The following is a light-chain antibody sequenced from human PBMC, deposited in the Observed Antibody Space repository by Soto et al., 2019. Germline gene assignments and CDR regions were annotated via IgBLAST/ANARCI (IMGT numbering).Light chain of an antibody. CDR1: QSVSSN. J-gene: IGKJ5*01. Sequence: EVVMTQSPATVSVSPGERATLSCRASQSVSSNLAWYQQKHGQAPRLLIYGASTRATGIPARFSGSGSRTEFTLTISSLQSEDFAVYYCQQYDNWPPITFGQGTRLEIK. V-gene: IGKV3-15*01. CDR2: GAS. CDR3: QQYDNWPPIT.